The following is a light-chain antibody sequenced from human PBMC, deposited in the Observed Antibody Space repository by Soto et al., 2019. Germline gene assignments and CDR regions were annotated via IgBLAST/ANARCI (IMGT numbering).Light chain of an antibody. V-gene: IGKV3-15*01. CDR2: GAS. CDR1: QSVSSN. J-gene: IGKJ1*01. CDR3: QQYNNWPL. Sequence: EIVMTQSPATLSVSPGERATLSCRASQSVSSNSAWYQQKPGQAPRLLIYGASTRATGIPARFSGSGSGTEFTLTISSLQSEDFAVYYCQQYNNWPLFGQGTKV.